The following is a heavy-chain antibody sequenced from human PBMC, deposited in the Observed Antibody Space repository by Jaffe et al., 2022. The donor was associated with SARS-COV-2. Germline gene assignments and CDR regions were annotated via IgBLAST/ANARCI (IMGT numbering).Heavy chain of an antibody. Sequence: QVQLQESGPGLVKPSQTLSLTCTVSGGSISSGSYYWSWIRQPAGKGLEWIGRIYTSGSTNYNPSLKSRVTISVDTSKNQFSLKLSSVTAADTAVYYCARELGHYYDSSGYYWFDPWGQGTLVTVSS. CDR3: ARELGHYYDSSGYYWFDP. J-gene: IGHJ5*02. CDR2: IYTSGST. V-gene: IGHV4-61*02. D-gene: IGHD3-22*01. CDR1: GGSISSGSYY.